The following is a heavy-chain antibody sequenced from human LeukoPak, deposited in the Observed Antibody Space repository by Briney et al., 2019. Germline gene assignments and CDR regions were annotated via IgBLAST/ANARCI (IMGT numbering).Heavy chain of an antibody. V-gene: IGHV3-30*03. CDR3: TTFDM. Sequence: GRSLRLSCAASGFTFTHYGIHWVRQAPGKGLEWMAVISWDGSSKNYVDSVKGRFTISRDNSKNTLYLQMSYLRVDDTALYYCTTFDMWGQGTMVTVSS. CDR2: ISWDGSSK. CDR1: GFTFTHYG. J-gene: IGHJ3*02.